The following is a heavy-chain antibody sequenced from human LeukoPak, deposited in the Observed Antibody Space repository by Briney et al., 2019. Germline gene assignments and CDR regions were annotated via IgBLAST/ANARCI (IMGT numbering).Heavy chain of an antibody. J-gene: IGHJ6*02. D-gene: IGHD6-6*01. CDR2: ISYDGSNK. CDR3: AKVLGSAARAPTYYYYYGMDV. Sequence: GWSLRLSCAASGFTFSSYGMHWVRQAPGKGLEWVAVISYDGSNKYYADSVKGRFTISRDNSKNTLYLQMNSLRAEDTAVYYCAKVLGSAARAPTYYYYYGMDVWGQGTTVTVSS. V-gene: IGHV3-30*18. CDR1: GFTFSSYG.